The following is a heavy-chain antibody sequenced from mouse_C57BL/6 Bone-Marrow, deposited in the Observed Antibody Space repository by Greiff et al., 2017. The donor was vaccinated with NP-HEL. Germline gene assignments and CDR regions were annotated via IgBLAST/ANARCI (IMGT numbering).Heavy chain of an antibody. CDR3: ARGGTRGYFDV. D-gene: IGHD2-14*01. CDR2: ILPGSGGT. V-gene: IGHV1-9*01. Sequence: QVQLQQSGAELMKPGASVKLSCKATGYTFTGYWIEWVKQRPGHGLEWIGEILPGSGGTNYNEKFKGKGTFTADTCSNTAYMQLSSLTTEDSAIYYCARGGTRGYFDVWGTGTTVTVSS. J-gene: IGHJ1*03. CDR1: GYTFTGYW.